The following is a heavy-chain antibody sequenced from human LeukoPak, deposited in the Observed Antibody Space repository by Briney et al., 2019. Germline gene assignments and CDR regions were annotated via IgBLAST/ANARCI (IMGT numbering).Heavy chain of an antibody. CDR2: IYYSGST. D-gene: IGHD4-17*01. J-gene: IGHJ4*02. CDR1: GGSISSGDYY. CDR3: ARVKLAVTTTNFDY. V-gene: IGHV4-30-4*08. Sequence: PSETLSLTCTVCGGSISSGDYYWSWIRQPPGKGLEWIGYIYYSGSTYYNPSLKSRVTISVDTSKNQFSLKLSSVTAADTAVYYCARVKLAVTTTNFDYWGQGTLVTVSS.